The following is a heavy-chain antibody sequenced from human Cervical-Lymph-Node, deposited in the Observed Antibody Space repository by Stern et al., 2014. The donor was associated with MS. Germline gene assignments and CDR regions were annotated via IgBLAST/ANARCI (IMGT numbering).Heavy chain of an antibody. CDR2: ISHSDDTV. CDR3: ARGVGMTH. J-gene: IGHJ4*02. CDR1: GFTFSDYY. V-gene: IGHV3-11*01. Sequence: DQLVESGGGLVKPGGSLRLSCEASGFTFSDYYMNWVRQTPGKGLEWISYISHSDDTVYYADSVQGRFTISRDDAKNSLYLEMNSLRADDTAVYYCARGVGMTHWGQGTLVTVSS. D-gene: IGHD2-21*01.